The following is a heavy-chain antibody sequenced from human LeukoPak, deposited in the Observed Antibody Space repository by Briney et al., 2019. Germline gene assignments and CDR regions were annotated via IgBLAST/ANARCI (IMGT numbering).Heavy chain of an antibody. CDR3: AKASPSYVWGSYRLRPFDY. CDR1: GFPFDDYA. CDR2: ISGDGGST. D-gene: IGHD3-16*02. V-gene: IGHV3-43*02. J-gene: IGHJ4*02. Sequence: TGGSLGLSCAASGFPFDDYAMHWVRQAPGRGLEWVSLISGDGGSTYYADSVKGRFTISRDNSKNSLYLQMNSLRTEDTALYYCAKASPSYVWGSYRLRPFDYWGQGTLVTVSS.